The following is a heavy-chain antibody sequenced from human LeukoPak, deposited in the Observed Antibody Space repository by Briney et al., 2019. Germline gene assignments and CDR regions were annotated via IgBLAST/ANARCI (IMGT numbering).Heavy chain of an antibody. V-gene: IGHV3-23*01. CDR1: GFTFSSHA. CDR3: AKALIAAAPYYFDY. J-gene: IGHJ4*02. D-gene: IGHD6-13*01. Sequence: GGSLRLSCAASGFTFSSHAMSWVRQAPGRGLEWVSAISGSGGSTYYADSVKGRFTISRDNSKNTLYLQMNSLRAEDTAVYFCAKALIAAAPYYFDYRGQGTLVTVSS. CDR2: ISGSGGST.